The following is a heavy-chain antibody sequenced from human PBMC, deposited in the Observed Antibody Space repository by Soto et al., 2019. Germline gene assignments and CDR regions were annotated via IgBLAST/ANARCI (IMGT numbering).Heavy chain of an antibody. CDR1: VVRVSRCA. D-gene: IGHD2-21*02. CDR3: AKEGSVTDAFDV. Sequence: VGPLSLACTASVVRVSRCAMTWFRQGPGRGLEWVSSISDSGDSRGTFYPESVKGRFTVSRDNYRNTLYLQMSSLRVEDTAVYYCAKEGSVTDAFDVWGQGTMVTVSS. V-gene: IGHV3-23*01. J-gene: IGHJ3*01. CDR2: ISDSGDSRGT.